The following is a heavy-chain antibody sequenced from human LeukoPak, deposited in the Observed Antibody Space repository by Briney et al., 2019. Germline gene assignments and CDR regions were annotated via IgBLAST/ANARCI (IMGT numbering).Heavy chain of an antibody. Sequence: WASVKVSCKASGYTFTSYGISWVRQAPGQGLEWMGWISAYNGNTNYAQKLQGRVTMTTDTSTSTAYMELRSLRSDDTAVYYCARARDTYGSGSYSYDYWGQGTLVTVSS. CDR1: GYTFTSYG. D-gene: IGHD3-10*01. J-gene: IGHJ4*02. CDR2: ISAYNGNT. V-gene: IGHV1-18*01. CDR3: ARARDTYGSGSYSYDY.